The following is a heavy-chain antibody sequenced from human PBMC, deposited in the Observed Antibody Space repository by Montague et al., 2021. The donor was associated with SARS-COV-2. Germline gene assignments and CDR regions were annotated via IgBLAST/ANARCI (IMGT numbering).Heavy chain of an antibody. CDR2: TFYRSQWHT. Sequence: CAISGDSVSSDTAAWHWIRQSPSRGLEWLGRTFYRSQWHTDSAASVRSQISFSGDISKNQFSLHLNSVTPEDTAIYYCARDGDYGGTWYSFLQNWGQGTLLFVSS. J-gene: IGHJ1*01. D-gene: IGHD4-17*01. CDR1: GDSVSSDTAA. CDR3: ARDGDYGGTWYSFLQN. V-gene: IGHV6-1*01.